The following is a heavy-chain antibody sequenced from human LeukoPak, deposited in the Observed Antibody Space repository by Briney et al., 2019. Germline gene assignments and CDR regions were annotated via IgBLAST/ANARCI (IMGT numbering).Heavy chain of an antibody. CDR2: ISGSGSST. D-gene: IGHD6-19*01. CDR3: AKGVAVASPYYFDY. Sequence: GGSPRLSCAASGFTFSSYAMSWVRQAPGKGLEWVSPISGSGSSTYYADSVKGRFTISRDNSKNTLYLQMNSLRAEDTAVYYCAKGVAVASPYYFDYWGQGTLVTVSS. J-gene: IGHJ4*02. CDR1: GFTFSSYA. V-gene: IGHV3-23*01.